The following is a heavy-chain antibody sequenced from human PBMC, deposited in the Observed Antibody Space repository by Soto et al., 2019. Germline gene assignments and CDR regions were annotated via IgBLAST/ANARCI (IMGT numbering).Heavy chain of an antibody. CDR1: GFTFSSYA. CDR2: ISSNGGST. Sequence: GGSLRLSCAASGFTFSSYAMHWVRQAPGKGLEYVSAISSNGGSTYYANSVKGRFTISRDNSKNTLYLQMGSLRAEDMAVYYCARELEDYYYYYMDVWGKGTTVTVSS. V-gene: IGHV3-64*01. D-gene: IGHD1-1*01. J-gene: IGHJ6*03. CDR3: ARELEDYYYYYMDV.